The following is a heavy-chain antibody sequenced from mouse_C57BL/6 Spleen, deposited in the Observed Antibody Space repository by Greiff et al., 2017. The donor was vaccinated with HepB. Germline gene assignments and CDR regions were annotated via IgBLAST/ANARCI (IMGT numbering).Heavy chain of an antibody. V-gene: IGHV1-26*01. J-gene: IGHJ2*01. CDR3: ARYPNYYGSSDYCDY. CDR2: INPNNVGT. D-gene: IGHD1-1*01. Sequence: EVQLQQSGPELVKPGASVKISCKASGYTFTDYYMNWVKQSHGKSLEWIGDINPNNVGTSYTQKFKGKATLTVDKASSTAYMELRSLTSEDSAVYYCARYPNYYGSSDYCDYWGQGTTLTVSS. CDR1: GYTFTDYY.